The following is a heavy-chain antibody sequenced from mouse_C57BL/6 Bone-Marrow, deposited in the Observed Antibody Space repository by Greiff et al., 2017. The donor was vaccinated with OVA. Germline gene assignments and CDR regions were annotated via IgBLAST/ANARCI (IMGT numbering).Heavy chain of an antibody. V-gene: IGHV5-17*01. J-gene: IGHJ3*01. CDR3: ARSDGYYPFAY. CDR1: GFTFSDYG. D-gene: IGHD2-3*01. Sequence: DVQLVESGGGLVKPGGSLKLSCAASGFTFSDYGMHWVRQAPEQGLEWVAYISSGSSTIYYADTVKGRFTLSRDKAKNTLFLQMTSLRSEDTAMYYCARSDGYYPFAYWGQGTLVTVSA. CDR2: ISSGSSTI.